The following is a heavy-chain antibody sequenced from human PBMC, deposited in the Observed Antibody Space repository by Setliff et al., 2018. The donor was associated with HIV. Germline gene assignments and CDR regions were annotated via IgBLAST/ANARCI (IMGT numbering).Heavy chain of an antibody. D-gene: IGHD3-22*01. J-gene: IGHJ6*03. V-gene: IGHV4-61*09. Sequence: KPSETLSLTCTVSGVSIRSDVYYWSWIRQPAGKGLEWIGHIYTSGSTNYNPSLKSRVTMSVDTSKNQFSLKLSSVTAADTAVYYCARVVGYYDSSGYPNYYYYYMDVWGKGTTVTVSS. CDR2: IYTSGST. CDR3: ARVVGYYDSSGYPNYYYYYMDV. CDR1: GVSIRSDVYY.